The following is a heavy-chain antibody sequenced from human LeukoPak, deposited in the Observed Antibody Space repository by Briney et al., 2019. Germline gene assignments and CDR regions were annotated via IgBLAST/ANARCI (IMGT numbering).Heavy chain of an antibody. Sequence: GGSLRLSCAASGFTFSSYGMHWVRQAPGKGLEWVAFIRYDGSNKYYAASVKGRFTISRDNSKNTLNLQMNSLRAEDTAVYYCARDTIANGDLDYLEYWGQGTLVTVSS. D-gene: IGHD4-17*01. CDR3: ARDTIANGDLDYLEY. CDR2: IRYDGSNK. J-gene: IGHJ4*02. V-gene: IGHV3-30*02. CDR1: GFTFSSYG.